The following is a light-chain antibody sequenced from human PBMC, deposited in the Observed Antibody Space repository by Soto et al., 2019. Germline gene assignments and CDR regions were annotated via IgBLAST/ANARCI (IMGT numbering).Light chain of an antibody. V-gene: IGKV1-39*01. CDR2: GAS. CDR3: QQSDSTTLT. J-gene: IGKJ4*01. CDR1: QRISTY. Sequence: DIQMTQSPSSLSASVGDRVTITCRASQRISTYLNWYQQKPGKAPKLLIYGASTLQGGVPSRFSGSGSGTDFTLTISSLQPEDFATYSFQQSDSTTLTLGVVTDVDIX.